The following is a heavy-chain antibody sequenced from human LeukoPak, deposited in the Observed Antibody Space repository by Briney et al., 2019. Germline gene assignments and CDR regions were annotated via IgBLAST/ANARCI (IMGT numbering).Heavy chain of an antibody. CDR3: ARLGHSVTYYVDHYFFEY. J-gene: IGHJ4*02. Sequence: SETLSLTCTVSGGSISSATYYWGWIRQPPGKGLEWIGTIYYSVSTYYDPSLKNRVTISVDTSKNQFSLKLSSVTATDTGVYYCARLGHSVTYYVDHYFFEYWGQGTLVTVSS. V-gene: IGHV4-39*01. CDR1: GGSISSATYY. D-gene: IGHD1-26*01. CDR2: IYYSVST.